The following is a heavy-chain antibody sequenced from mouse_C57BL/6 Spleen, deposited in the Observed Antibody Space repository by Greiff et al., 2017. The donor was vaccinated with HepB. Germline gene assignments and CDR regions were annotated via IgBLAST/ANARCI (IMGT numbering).Heavy chain of an antibody. CDR1: GYTFTDYY. D-gene: IGHD2-1*01. CDR2: INPNNGGT. V-gene: IGHV1-26*01. CDR3: ARALYYGNSLFAY. J-gene: IGHJ3*01. Sequence: EVKLQQSGPELVKPGASVKISCKASGYTFTDYYMNWVKQSHGKSLEWIGDINPNNGGTSYNQKFKGKATLTVDKSSSTAYMELRSLTSEDSAVYYCARALYYGNSLFAYWGQGTLVTVSA.